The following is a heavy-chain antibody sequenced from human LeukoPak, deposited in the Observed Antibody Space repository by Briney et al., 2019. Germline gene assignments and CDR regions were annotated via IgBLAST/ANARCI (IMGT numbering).Heavy chain of an antibody. CDR3: ARSITYYDFWSGYYTRNYYYGMDV. Sequence: GGSLRLSCAASGFTFSSYSMNWVRQAPGKGLEWVSYISSSSSTIYYADSVKGRFTISRDNAKNSLYLQMNSLRAEDTAVYYCARSITYYDFWSGYYTRNYYYGMDVWGQGTTVTVSS. D-gene: IGHD3-3*01. J-gene: IGHJ6*02. CDR1: GFTFSSYS. CDR2: ISSSSSTI. V-gene: IGHV3-48*01.